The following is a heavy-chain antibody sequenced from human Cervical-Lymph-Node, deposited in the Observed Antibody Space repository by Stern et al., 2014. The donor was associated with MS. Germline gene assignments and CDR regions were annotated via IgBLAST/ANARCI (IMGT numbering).Heavy chain of an antibody. Sequence: VQLVESGAEVKKPGASVNVSCKASGYTFSSFAITWVRQAPGQGLEWMGTITVYNGNTNYAQRVQDRVTMTTDTSTNTAYMEGRNLRSDATALYYCARGWGDPRHWGQGTLVTVSS. D-gene: IGHD3-16*01. CDR3: ARGWGDPRH. CDR2: ITVYNGNT. CDR1: GYTFSSFA. J-gene: IGHJ4*02. V-gene: IGHV1-18*01.